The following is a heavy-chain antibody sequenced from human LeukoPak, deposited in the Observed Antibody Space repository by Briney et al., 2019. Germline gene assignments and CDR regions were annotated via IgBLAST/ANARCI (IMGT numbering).Heavy chain of an antibody. Sequence: SETLSLTCAVYGGSFSGYYWSWIRQPPGKGLEWIGEINHSGSTNYNPSLKSRVTISVDTSKNQFSLKLSSVTAADTAVYYCARVRPSSGYYYVVGSYGMDVWGQGTTVTVPS. D-gene: IGHD3-22*01. V-gene: IGHV4-34*01. J-gene: IGHJ6*02. CDR3: ARVRPSSGYYYVVGSYGMDV. CDR1: GGSFSGYY. CDR2: INHSGST.